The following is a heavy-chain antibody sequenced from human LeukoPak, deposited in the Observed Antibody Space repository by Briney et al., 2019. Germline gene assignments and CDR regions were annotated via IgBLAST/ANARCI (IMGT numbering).Heavy chain of an antibody. CDR2: IYHSGST. J-gene: IGHJ4*02. Sequence: SETLSLTCAVSGYSISSGYYWGWIRQPPGKGLEWIGSIYHSGSTYYNPSLKSRVTISVDTSKNQFSLKLSSVTAADTAVYYCASFLVGASYFDYWGQGTLVTVSS. V-gene: IGHV4-38-2*01. CDR3: ASFLVGASYFDY. CDR1: GYSISSGYY. D-gene: IGHD1-26*01.